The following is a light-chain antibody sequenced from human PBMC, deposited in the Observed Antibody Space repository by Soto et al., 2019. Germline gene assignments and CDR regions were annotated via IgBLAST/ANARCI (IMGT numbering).Light chain of an antibody. CDR1: QSVSSY. CDR3: QQRSNWPPSLT. J-gene: IGKJ4*01. CDR2: DAS. V-gene: IGKV3-11*01. Sequence: EIVLTQAPATLSLYPGERATHSSRASQSVSSYLAWYQQKPGQAPRLLIYDASNRATGIPARFSGSGSGTDFTLTISSLEPEDFAVYYCQQRSNWPPSLTFGGGTKVDI.